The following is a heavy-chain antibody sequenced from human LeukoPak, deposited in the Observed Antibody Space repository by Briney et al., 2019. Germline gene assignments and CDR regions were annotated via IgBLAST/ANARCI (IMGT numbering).Heavy chain of an antibody. CDR3: AKATIGTVVTPGQLDY. D-gene: IGHD4-23*01. CDR2: ITNSGGGT. CDR1: GFSFSSYA. J-gene: IGHJ4*02. Sequence: GGSLRLSCAASGFSFSSYAVSWVRQAPGKGLEWVSSITNSGGGTTYADSVKGRFTISRDNSKNTLFLQMNTLIAEDTAVYYCAKATIGTVVTPGQLDYWGQGTLVTVSS. V-gene: IGHV3-23*01.